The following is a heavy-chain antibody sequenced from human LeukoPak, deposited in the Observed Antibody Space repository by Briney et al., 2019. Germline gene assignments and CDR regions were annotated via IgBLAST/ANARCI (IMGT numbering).Heavy chain of an antibody. CDR3: GGGLGYCSSTRCPPDS. Sequence: SETLSLTCTVSGVSITGNDQFWSWIRQPPGKGLEWIGYIDYSGTTYYNPSLKGRVNMSRDTSKNQFSLNLNSVTAADTAFYYCGGGLGYCSSTRCPPDSWGQGTLVAVSS. CDR2: IDYSGTT. CDR1: GVSITGNDQF. V-gene: IGHV4-30-4*01. D-gene: IGHD2-2*01. J-gene: IGHJ5*01.